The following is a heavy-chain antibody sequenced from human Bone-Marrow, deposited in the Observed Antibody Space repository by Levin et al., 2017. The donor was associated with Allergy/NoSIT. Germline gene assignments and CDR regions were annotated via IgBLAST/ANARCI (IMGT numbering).Heavy chain of an antibody. Sequence: LAGGSLRLSCAASGFTFDDFGMSWVRHSPGKGLEWVAGINWSGHKTDYMDSVEGRFTISRDNAKKSLSLQMSSLRVEDTAFYYCARDRQIWNTGRYTHTFDVWGQGALVTVSS. D-gene: IGHD1/OR15-1a*01. CDR1: GFTFDDFG. CDR2: INWSGHKT. V-gene: IGHV3-20*04. CDR3: ARDRQIWNTGRYTHTFDV. J-gene: IGHJ4*02.